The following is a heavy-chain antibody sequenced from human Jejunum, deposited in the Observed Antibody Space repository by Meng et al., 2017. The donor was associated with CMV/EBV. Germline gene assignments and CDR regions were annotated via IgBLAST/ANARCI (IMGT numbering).Heavy chain of an antibody. J-gene: IGHJ6*02. Sequence: HWVRQAPGKGLEWVSGISWNSGDIGYADSVKGRFTISRDNAKNSLYLEMNSLRTENTALYYCARDWYPSGRYRRDYNYYHGMDVWGQGTTVTVSS. V-gene: IGHV3-9*01. D-gene: IGHD1-26*01. CDR2: ISWNSGDI. CDR3: ARDWYPSGRYRRDYNYYHGMDV.